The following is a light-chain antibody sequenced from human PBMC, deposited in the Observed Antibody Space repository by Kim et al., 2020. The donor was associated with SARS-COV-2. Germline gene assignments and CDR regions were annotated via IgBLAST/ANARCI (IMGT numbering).Light chain of an antibody. V-gene: IGKV3-20*01. Sequence: EVVLTQSPGTLSLSPGERATLSCWASQSISSILAWYQQTPGQAPRLLIYAASNRAIGIPDSFSGCGSGTDFSLTISRLEPEDFAVYYCHLYGDSPPVLTFGAGTRLEIK. CDR3: HLYGDSPPVLT. J-gene: IGKJ5*01. CDR2: AAS. CDR1: QSISSI.